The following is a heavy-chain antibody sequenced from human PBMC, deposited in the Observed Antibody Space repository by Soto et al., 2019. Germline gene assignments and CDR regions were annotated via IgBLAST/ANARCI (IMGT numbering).Heavy chain of an antibody. CDR2: ISVGGGST. J-gene: IGHJ4*02. CDR1: GITFSSYA. V-gene: IGHV3-23*01. D-gene: IGHD6-19*01. Sequence: EVQLLEAGGDLGHPGGSLRLSCVVSGITFSSYAMGWVRQAPGKGLEWVSGISVGGGSTYHADSVKGRFTISRDNSKNTLYLQMNSLKAADTAVYFCVSSSGGSEYWGQGTLVVVSS. CDR3: VSSSGGSEY.